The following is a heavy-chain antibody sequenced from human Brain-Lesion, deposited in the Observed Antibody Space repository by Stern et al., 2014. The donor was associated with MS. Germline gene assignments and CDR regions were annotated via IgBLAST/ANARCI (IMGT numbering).Heavy chain of an antibody. J-gene: IGHJ4*02. D-gene: IGHD3-16*01. CDR3: ARHMGEGLSIDY. Sequence: EVQLVQSGAEVKKPGGYLRISCQGSGYSFTSDWISWVRQMPGKGLEWMGRIDPSDSNPNYSPSFQGHVTISADKSINTAYLDWRSLKASDTAMYYCARHMGEGLSIDYWGQGTLVTVSS. CDR1: GYSFTSDW. CDR2: IDPSDSNP. V-gene: IGHV5-10-1*01.